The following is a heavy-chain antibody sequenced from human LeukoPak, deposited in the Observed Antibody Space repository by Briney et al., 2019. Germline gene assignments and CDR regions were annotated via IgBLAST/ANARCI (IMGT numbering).Heavy chain of an antibody. CDR1: GFTFSSYW. Sequence: GGSLRLSCAASGFTFSSYWMSWVRQAPGKGLEGVANIKQDGSEEYYVDSVKGRFTISRDNAKNSLYLQMNSLRAEDTAVYYCARDPYSSGWPSYYYYGMDVWGQGTTVTVSS. CDR2: IKQDGSEE. D-gene: IGHD6-19*01. CDR3: ARDPYSSGWPSYYYYGMDV. J-gene: IGHJ6*02. V-gene: IGHV3-7*01.